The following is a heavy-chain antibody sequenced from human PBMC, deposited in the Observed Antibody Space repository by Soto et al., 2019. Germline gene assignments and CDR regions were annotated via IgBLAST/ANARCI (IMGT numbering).Heavy chain of an antibody. CDR1: GFTFSSYA. V-gene: IGHV3-23*01. Sequence: GGSLRLSWAASGFTFSSYAMSWVRQAPGKGLEWVSAISGSGGSTYYADSVKGRFTISRDNSKNTLYLQMNSLRAEDTAVYYCAKMADYDILTGYWNFDYWGQGTLVTVSS. J-gene: IGHJ4*02. CDR3: AKMADYDILTGYWNFDY. D-gene: IGHD3-9*01. CDR2: ISGSGGST.